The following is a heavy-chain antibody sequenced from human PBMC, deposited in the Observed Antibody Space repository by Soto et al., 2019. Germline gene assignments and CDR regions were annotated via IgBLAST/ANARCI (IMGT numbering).Heavy chain of an antibody. CDR1: GFTFSDSG. V-gene: IGHV3-33*01. J-gene: IGHJ4*02. CDR3: VRSNRYSGSSGWGGGFDY. CDR2: IWSDGSDK. D-gene: IGHD6-6*01. Sequence: QVQLVESGGGVVQPGGSLRLSCATSGFTFSDSGMHWVRQAPGKGLEWVAVIWSDGSDKSYADSVEGRFTISRDNSKNTLYLQMNSLGAEDTAVYYCVRSNRYSGSSGWGGGFDYWGQGTLVTVSS.